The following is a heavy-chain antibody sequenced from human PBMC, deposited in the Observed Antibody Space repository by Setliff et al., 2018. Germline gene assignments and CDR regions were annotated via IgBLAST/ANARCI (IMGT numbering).Heavy chain of an antibody. CDR1: GGTFRSYG. Sequence: ASVKVSCKASGGTFRSYGISWVRQAPGQGLEWMGGTIPRVGSTNYAQKFQDRVTIIKDESTSTAYMELSSLRTEDTAVYYCARKGVDTRSSTDYRYYMDVWGKGTKVTVSS. J-gene: IGHJ6*03. CDR3: ARKGVDTRSSTDYRYYMDV. V-gene: IGHV1-69*05. D-gene: IGHD5-18*01. CDR2: TIPRVGST.